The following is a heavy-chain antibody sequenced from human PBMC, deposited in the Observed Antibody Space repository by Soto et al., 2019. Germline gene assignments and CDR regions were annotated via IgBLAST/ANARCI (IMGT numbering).Heavy chain of an antibody. J-gene: IGHJ6*02. V-gene: IGHV3-30-3*01. CDR1: GFTFSSYA. CDR3: AGGRDGYNDNYYYYGMDV. D-gene: IGHD3-22*01. CDR2: ISYDGSNK. Sequence: QVQLVESGGGVVQPGRSLRLSCAASGFTFSSYAMHWVRQAPGKGLEWVAVISYDGSNKYYADSVKGRFTISRDNSKNTLYLQMNSLRAEDTAVYYCAGGRDGYNDNYYYYGMDVWGQGTTVTVSS.